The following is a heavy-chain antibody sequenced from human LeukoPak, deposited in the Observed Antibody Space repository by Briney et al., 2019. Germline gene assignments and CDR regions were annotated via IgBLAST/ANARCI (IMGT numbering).Heavy chain of an antibody. Sequence: SETLSLTCTVSGGSISSYYWSWIRQPPGKGLEWIGRIYSSGSTNYNPSLKSRVTMSVDTSKNQFSLKLSSVTAADTAVYYCARESRRSYCNEYWGQGTLVTVSS. V-gene: IGHV4-4*07. D-gene: IGHD3-10*01. CDR3: ARESRRSYCNEY. CDR1: GGSISSYY. CDR2: IYSSGST. J-gene: IGHJ4*02.